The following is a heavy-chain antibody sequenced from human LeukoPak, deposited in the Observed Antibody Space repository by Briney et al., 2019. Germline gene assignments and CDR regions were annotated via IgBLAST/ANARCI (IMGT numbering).Heavy chain of an antibody. V-gene: IGHV3-30*02. CDR1: GFTFSGCG. J-gene: IGHJ4*02. CDR3: AKDPYSYGSYFDY. D-gene: IGHD5-18*01. Sequence: GGSLRLSCAASGFTFSGCGMHWVRQAPGKGLEWVAFIWYDGRDKYYADSVKGRFTISRDNSKDTLYLQMNSLRAEDTAMYYCAKDPYSYGSYFDYWGQGTLVTVSS. CDR2: IWYDGRDK.